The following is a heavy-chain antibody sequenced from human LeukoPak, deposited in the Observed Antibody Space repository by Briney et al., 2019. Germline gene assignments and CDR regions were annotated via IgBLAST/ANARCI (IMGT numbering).Heavy chain of an antibody. CDR1: GGSVSSGRYY. D-gene: IGHD1-26*01. CDR2: FYTSGST. Sequence: PSETLSLTCSVSGGSVSSGRYYWTWVRQPAGKGLEWIGRFYTSGSTNYNPSLESRVTISIDTSKNQFSLKLGSVTAADTAVYYCARETTLGPTSRMDVWGKGTTVTVSS. V-gene: IGHV4-61*02. CDR3: ARETTLGPTSRMDV. J-gene: IGHJ6*04.